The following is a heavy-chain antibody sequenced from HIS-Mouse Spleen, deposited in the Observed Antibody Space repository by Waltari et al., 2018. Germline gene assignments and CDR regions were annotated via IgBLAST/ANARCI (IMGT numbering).Heavy chain of an antibody. CDR2: IIPIFGTA. CDR1: GGTFSSYA. V-gene: IGHV1-69*01. D-gene: IGHD4-4*01. Sequence: QVQLVQSGAEVKKPGSSVKVSCKASGGTFSSYAISWLRPAPGQGLEWMGGIIPIFGTANYAQKFQGRVTITADESTSTAYMELSSLRSEDTAVYYCARDADYSNYDYYFDYWGQGTLVTVSS. CDR3: ARDADYSNYDYYFDY. J-gene: IGHJ4*02.